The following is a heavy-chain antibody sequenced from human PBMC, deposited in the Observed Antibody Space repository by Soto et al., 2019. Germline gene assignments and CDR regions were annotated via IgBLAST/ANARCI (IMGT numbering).Heavy chain of an antibody. V-gene: IGHV4-31*03. CDR3: ARGAYGDPTMLDY. CDR2: IYYSGST. D-gene: IGHD4-17*01. Sequence: PSETLSLTGTVSGGSISRGGYYWSWIRQHPGKGLEWIGYIYYSGSTYYNPSLKSRVTISVDTSKNQFSLKLSSVTAADTAVYYCARGAYGDPTMLDYWGQGTRVTV. J-gene: IGHJ4*02. CDR1: GGSISRGGYY.